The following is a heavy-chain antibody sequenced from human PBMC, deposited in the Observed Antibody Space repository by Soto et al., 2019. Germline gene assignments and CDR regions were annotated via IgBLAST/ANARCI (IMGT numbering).Heavy chain of an antibody. D-gene: IGHD3-16*01. J-gene: IGHJ5*02. Sequence: GGSLRLSCAASGFTFSTYAMSWVRQAPGKGLEWVSAISGGGGNTYYAESVKGRFTISRDNSKSTLFLQVNSLRAEDTAVYYCAKGLLMITFGGVIGHWGQGTLVTVS. CDR2: ISGGGGNT. CDR3: AKGLLMITFGGVIGH. V-gene: IGHV3-23*01. CDR1: GFTFSTYA.